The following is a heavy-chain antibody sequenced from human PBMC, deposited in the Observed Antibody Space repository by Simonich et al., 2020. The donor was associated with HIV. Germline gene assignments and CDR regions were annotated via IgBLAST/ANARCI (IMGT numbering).Heavy chain of an antibody. CDR1: GYTFINYA. CDR3: ARGWELLHAFDY. CDR2: INVGNGNT. V-gene: IGHV1-3*01. D-gene: IGHD1-26*01. J-gene: IGHJ4*02. Sequence: QVQLVQSGAEVKKPGASVKVSCKASGYTFINYAMHWVRQGPGQRLEWMGWINVGNGNTKYSQKFQGRVTITRDTSASTAYMELSSLRSEDTAVYYCARGWELLHAFDYWGQGTLVTVSS.